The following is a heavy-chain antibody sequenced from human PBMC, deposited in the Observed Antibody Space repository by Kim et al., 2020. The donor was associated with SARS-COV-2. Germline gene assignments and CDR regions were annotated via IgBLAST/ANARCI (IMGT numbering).Heavy chain of an antibody. CDR3: ARAGLRITMVRGVIIHTYYFDY. D-gene: IGHD3-10*01. CDR1: GFTFSSYS. CDR2: ISSSSSTI. Sequence: GGSLRLSCAASGFTFSSYSMNWVRQAPGKGLEWVSYISSSSSTIYYADSVKGRFTISRDNAKNSLYLQMNSLRDEDTAGYYCARAGLRITMVRGVIIHTYYFDYWGQGTLVTVSS. J-gene: IGHJ4*02. V-gene: IGHV3-48*02.